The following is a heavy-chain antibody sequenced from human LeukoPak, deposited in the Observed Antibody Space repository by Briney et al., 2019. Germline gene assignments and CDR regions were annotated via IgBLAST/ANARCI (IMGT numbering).Heavy chain of an antibody. D-gene: IGHD3-22*01. CDR2: IIPIFGTA. J-gene: IGHJ4*02. V-gene: IGHV1-69*13. CDR3: ARALDSSGYYGYIDY. CDR1: GGTFSSYA. Sequence: ASVKVSCKASGGTFSSYAISWVRQAPGQGLEWMGGIIPIFGTANYALKFQGRVTITADESTSTAYMELSSLRSEDTAVYYCARALDSSGYYGYIDYWGQGTLVTVSS.